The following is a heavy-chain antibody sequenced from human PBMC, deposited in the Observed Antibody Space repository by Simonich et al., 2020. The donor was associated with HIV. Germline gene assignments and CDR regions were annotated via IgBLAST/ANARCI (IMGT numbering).Heavy chain of an antibody. CDR1: GFTFSGYA. D-gene: IGHD3-3*01. V-gene: IGHV3-23*01. J-gene: IGHJ4*02. Sequence: EVPLLESGGGLVQPGGSLRLSCAASGFTFSGYAMSWVRQAPGKGLEVCPAMNGSGGSTYYADAMKGRFTISRDNSKNTLYLQMNSLRAEDTGVYYCAKDRYYNFWSGYYDYWGQGTLVTVSS. CDR3: AKDRYYNFWSGYYDY. CDR2: MNGSGGST.